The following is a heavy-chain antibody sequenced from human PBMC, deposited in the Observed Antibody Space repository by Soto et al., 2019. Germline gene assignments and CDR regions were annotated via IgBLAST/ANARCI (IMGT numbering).Heavy chain of an antibody. Sequence: EVHLVESGGGLVQPGGSLRLSFAGSRISVSSNYMSWVRQAPGKGLEWVSVIYTGGGTSYADSVKGRFTISRDHSKNTLFLQMNSLRAEDTAVYYWARGDYMDVWGKGTAVTVSS. J-gene: IGHJ6*03. CDR3: ARGDYMDV. CDR2: IYTGGGT. V-gene: IGHV3-66*01. CDR1: RISVSSNY.